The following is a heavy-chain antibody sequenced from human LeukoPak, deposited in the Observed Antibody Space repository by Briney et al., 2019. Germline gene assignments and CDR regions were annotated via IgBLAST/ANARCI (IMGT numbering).Heavy chain of an antibody. D-gene: IGHD4-23*01. CDR1: GFTFSSYS. Sequence: PGGSLRLSCAASGFTFSSYSMNWVRQAPGKGLEWVSYISSSSSIIYYADSVKGRFTISRDNAKNSLYLQMNSLRDEDTAVYYCARGAVVTPFYFDYWGQGTLVTVSS. J-gene: IGHJ4*02. CDR2: ISSSSSII. V-gene: IGHV3-48*02. CDR3: ARGAVVTPFYFDY.